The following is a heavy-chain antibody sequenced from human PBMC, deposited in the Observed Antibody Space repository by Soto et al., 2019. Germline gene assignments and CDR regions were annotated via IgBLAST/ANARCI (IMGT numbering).Heavy chain of an antibody. CDR3: ARGGSLYYYDSSAYPGRFDY. CDR1: GFTFSTYW. CDR2: IKQDGSEK. D-gene: IGHD3-22*01. V-gene: IGHV3-7*01. Sequence: HPGGSLRLSCAASGFTFSTYWMSWVRQAPGKGLEWVANIKQDGSEKYYVDSVEGRFTISRDNAKKSLYLQMNSLRDEDTAVYYCARGGSLYYYDSSAYPGRFDYWGQGTLVTVSS. J-gene: IGHJ4*02.